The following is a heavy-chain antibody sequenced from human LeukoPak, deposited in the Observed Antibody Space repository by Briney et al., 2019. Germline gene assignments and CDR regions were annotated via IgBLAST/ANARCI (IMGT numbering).Heavy chain of an antibody. Sequence: ASVKVSCKASGYTFTGYYMHWVRQAPGQGLEWMGWINPNSGGTNYAQKLQGRVTMTRDTSISTAYMELSRLRSDDTAVYYCARAGHYDFWSEEIWGQGTMVTVSS. CDR1: GYTFTGYY. J-gene: IGHJ3*02. D-gene: IGHD3-3*01. V-gene: IGHV1-2*02. CDR2: INPNSGGT. CDR3: ARAGHYDFWSEEI.